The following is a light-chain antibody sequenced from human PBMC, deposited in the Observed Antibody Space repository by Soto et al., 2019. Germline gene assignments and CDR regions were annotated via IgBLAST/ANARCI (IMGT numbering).Light chain of an antibody. CDR2: SSN. CDR1: SSNIGSNS. V-gene: IGLV1-44*01. J-gene: IGLJ1*01. Sequence: HSVLTQPPSASGTPGQRVTISCSGSSSNIGSNSVNWYQQLPGTAPKLLIYSSNQRPSGVPDRFSDSKSGTSASLAISGLQSEDEADYYCAAWDDSLNGYVFGTGTKLTVL. CDR3: AAWDDSLNGYV.